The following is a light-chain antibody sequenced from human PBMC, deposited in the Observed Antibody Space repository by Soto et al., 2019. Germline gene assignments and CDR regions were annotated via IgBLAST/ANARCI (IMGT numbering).Light chain of an antibody. Sequence: QSALTQPASVSGSPGQSITISCTGTSSDVGGYNYVSWYQQHPGKAPKLLIFDVNNRPSGVSNRFSGSKSGNTASLTLSGLQAEDEADYYCTSYASSAARVFGTGTKVTVL. V-gene: IGLV2-14*03. CDR2: DVN. CDR1: SSDVGGYNY. CDR3: TSYASSAARV. J-gene: IGLJ1*01.